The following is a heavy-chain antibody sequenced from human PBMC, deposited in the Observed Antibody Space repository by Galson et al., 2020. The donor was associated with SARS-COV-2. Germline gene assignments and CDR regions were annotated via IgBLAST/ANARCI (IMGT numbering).Heavy chain of an antibody. CDR2: ISYDGSNK. Sequence: ETGASLRLSCAASGFTFSSYGMHWVRQAPGKGLEWVAVISYDGSNKYYADSVKGRFTISRDNSKNTLSLQMNSLRAEDTAVYYCAKPYSSSSRLLDCWGQGTLVTVSS. J-gene: IGHJ4*02. D-gene: IGHD6-6*01. CDR3: AKPYSSSSRLLDC. V-gene: IGHV3-30*18. CDR1: GFTFSSYG.